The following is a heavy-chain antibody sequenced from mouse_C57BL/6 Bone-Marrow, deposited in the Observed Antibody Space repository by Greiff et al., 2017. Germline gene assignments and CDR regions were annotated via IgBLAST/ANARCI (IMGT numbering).Heavy chain of an antibody. CDR1: GFTFSDYY. CDR2: ISNGGGST. D-gene: IGHD2-12*01. V-gene: IGHV5-12*01. Sequence: EVKLVESGGGLVQPGGSLKLSCAASGFTFSDYYMYWVRQTPEKRLEWVAYISNGGGSTYYPDTVKGRFTISRDNAKNTLYLQLSRLKCEVTAMYYCEKQGDSEVWFAYWGQGTLGTVSA. CDR3: EKQGDSEVWFAY. J-gene: IGHJ3*01.